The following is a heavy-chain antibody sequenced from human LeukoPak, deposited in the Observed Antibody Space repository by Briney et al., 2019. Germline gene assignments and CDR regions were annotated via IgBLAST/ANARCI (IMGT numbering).Heavy chain of an antibody. CDR1: GFPFSNHD. Sequence: GGSLRLSCAASGFPFSNHDMHWGRQAPGKGLEFVSSIGAEGTVAFYANSVKGRFTISRDNSKSTMHLQMGGLRPEDLAVYYCARELGGTKTGGFDIWGQGTVVTVSS. J-gene: IGHJ3*02. CDR3: ARELGGTKTGGFDI. D-gene: IGHD1-14*01. CDR2: IGAEGTVA. V-gene: IGHV3-64*01.